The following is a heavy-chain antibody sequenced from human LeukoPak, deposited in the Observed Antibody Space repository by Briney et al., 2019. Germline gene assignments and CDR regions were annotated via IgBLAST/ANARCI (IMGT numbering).Heavy chain of an antibody. V-gene: IGHV1-2*02. D-gene: IGHD3-10*01. CDR2: INPNSGGT. CDR3: AKLFESGTYNNFFHY. J-gene: IGHJ4*02. CDR1: GYTFTGYY. Sequence: ASVKVSCKASGYTFTGYYMHWVRQAPGQGLEWMGWINPNSGGTNYAQKFQGRVTMTRDTSISTAYMELNSLRPEDTAIYYCAKLFESGTYNNFFHYWGQGTLVTVSS.